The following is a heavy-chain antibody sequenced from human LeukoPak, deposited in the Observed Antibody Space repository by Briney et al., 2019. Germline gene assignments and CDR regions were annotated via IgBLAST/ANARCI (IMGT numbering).Heavy chain of an antibody. CDR1: GGTFSSYA. CDR3: ARDRRVYYYDSSGHTRNMDV. CDR2: IIPIFGTA. Sequence: SVKVSCKASGGTFSSYAISWVRQAPGQGLEWMGGIIPIFGTANYAQKFQGRVTITADKSTSTAYMELSSLRSEDTAVYYCARDRRVYYYDSSGHTRNMDVWGKGTTVTVSS. V-gene: IGHV1-69*06. J-gene: IGHJ6*03. D-gene: IGHD3-22*01.